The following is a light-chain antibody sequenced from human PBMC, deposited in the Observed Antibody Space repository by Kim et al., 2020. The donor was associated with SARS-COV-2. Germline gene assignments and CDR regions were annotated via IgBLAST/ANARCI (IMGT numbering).Light chain of an antibody. Sequence: VPTGQTASITCSGDKLGDKYVFWYQQKPGQSPVLVIYQDTKRPSGIPERFSASNSGNTATLTISGTQATDEADYYCQAWDSGTAVVFGGGTQLTVL. CDR1: KLGDKY. CDR3: QAWDSGTAVV. J-gene: IGLJ2*01. V-gene: IGLV3-1*01. CDR2: QDT.